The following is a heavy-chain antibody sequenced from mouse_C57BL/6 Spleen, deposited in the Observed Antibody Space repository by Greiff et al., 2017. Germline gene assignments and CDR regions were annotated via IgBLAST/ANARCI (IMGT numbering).Heavy chain of an antibody. CDR1: GYTFTSYW. J-gene: IGHJ1*03. Sequence: QVQLQQPGAELVKPGASVKLSCKASGYTFTSYWMQWVKQRPGQGFEWIGEIDPSDSYTNYNQKFKGKATLTVDTSSSTAYMQLSSLTSEDSAVYYCARRSDWYFDVWGTGTTVTVSS. CDR2: IDPSDSYT. CDR3: ARRSDWYFDV. V-gene: IGHV1-50*01.